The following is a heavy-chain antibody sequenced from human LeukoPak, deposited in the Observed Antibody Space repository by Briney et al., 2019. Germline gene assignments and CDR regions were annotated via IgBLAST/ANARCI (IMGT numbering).Heavy chain of an antibody. V-gene: IGHV4-59*08. J-gene: IGHJ3*02. CDR1: GGSISSYF. CDR2: IYYSGTT. CDR3: ARGYCGGGSCYADAFDI. D-gene: IGHD2-15*01. Sequence: SETLSLTCTVSGGSISSYFWSWIRQPPGKGLEWIGYIYYSGTTNYNPSLKSRATISVDTSKNQFSLKLSSVTAADTAVYFCARGYCGGGSCYADAFDIWGQGIMVTVSS.